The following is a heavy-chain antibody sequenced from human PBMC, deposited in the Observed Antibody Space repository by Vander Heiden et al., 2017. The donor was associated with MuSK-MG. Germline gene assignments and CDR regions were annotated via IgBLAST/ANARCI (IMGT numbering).Heavy chain of an antibody. CDR3: VGGDLDY. CDR2: IFGAGDT. J-gene: IGHJ4*02. Sequence: EVQLVASGGGLIQPGGSLRLSCAASGFTASNTYMTWVRQAPGKGLEWVSTIFGAGDTFYADSAKGRFTISRDNSENTLHLQMDSLRNDDTAVYYCVGGDLDYWGQGTLVTVSS. V-gene: IGHV3-53*01. CDR1: GFTASNTY.